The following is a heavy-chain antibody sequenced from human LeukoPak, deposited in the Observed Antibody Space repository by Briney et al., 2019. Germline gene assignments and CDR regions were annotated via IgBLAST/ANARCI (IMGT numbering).Heavy chain of an antibody. CDR3: ARTGYCTNGVCYRRKYYYYYGMDV. V-gene: IGHV5-51*01. CDR1: GYSFTSYW. J-gene: IGHJ6*02. CDR2: IYPGNSDT. D-gene: IGHD2-8*01. Sequence: GESLKISCKGSGYSFTSYWIGWVRQMPGKGLEWMGIIYPGNSDTRYSPSFQGQVTISADKSISTAYLQWSSPKASDTAMYYCARTGYCTNGVCYRRKYYYYYGMDVWGQGTTVTVSS.